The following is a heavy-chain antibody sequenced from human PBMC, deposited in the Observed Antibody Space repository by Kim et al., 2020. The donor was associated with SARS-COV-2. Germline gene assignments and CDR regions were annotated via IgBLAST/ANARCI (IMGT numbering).Heavy chain of an antibody. V-gene: IGHV4-34*01. J-gene: IGHJ4*02. CDR3: ARRVGATLIDY. Sequence: DYNPALKSRVTRSVDTSKNQFSLKLSSVTAADTAVYYCARRVGATLIDYWGQGTLVTVSS. D-gene: IGHD1-26*01.